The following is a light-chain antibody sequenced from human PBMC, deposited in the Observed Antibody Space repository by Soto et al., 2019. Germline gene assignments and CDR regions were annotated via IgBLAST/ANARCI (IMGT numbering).Light chain of an antibody. Sequence: QSALTQPRSVSGSPGQSVTISCTGTSSDVGVYNYVSWYQQHPGKAPQLVIYDVIKRPSGVPYRFSGSKSGNTASLTISGLQAEDEADYYCCSCAGSSLWVFGGGTKLTVL. CDR1: SSDVGVYNY. CDR3: CSCAGSSLWV. CDR2: DVI. V-gene: IGLV2-11*01. J-gene: IGLJ3*02.